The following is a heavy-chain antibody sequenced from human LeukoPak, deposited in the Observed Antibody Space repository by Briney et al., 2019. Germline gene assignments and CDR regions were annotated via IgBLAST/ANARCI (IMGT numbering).Heavy chain of an antibody. V-gene: IGHV3-53*01. CDR2: IYSGGST. J-gene: IGHJ6*03. CDR3: ASGSGSYRTPYYYMDV. D-gene: IGHD3-10*01. Sequence: GGSLRLSCAASGFTVSSNYMSWVRQAPGKELAWVSLIYSGGSTYYADSVKGRFTISRDNSKNTLYLQMNSLRAEDTAVYYCASGSGSYRTPYYYMDVWGKGTTVTVSS. CDR1: GFTVSSNY.